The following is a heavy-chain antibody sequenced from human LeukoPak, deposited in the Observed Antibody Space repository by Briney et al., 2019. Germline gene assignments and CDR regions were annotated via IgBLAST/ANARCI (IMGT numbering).Heavy chain of an antibody. J-gene: IGHJ6*02. CDR3: AAVHYNWSGHAFSDYYYYGMDV. V-gene: IGHV1-58*01. CDR2: IVVGSGNT. D-gene: IGHD1-20*01. Sequence: GTSVKVSCKASGFTFTSSAVQWVRQARGQRLEWIGWIVVGSGNTNYAQKFQERVTITRDMSTSTAYMELSSLRSEDTAVYYCAAVHYNWSGHAFSDYYYYGMDVWGQGTTVTVSS. CDR1: GFTFTSSA.